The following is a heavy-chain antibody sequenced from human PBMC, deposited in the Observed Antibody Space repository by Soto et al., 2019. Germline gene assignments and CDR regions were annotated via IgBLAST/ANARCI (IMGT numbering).Heavy chain of an antibody. Sequence: GESLKISCTGSGYSFTSYWIGWVRQMPGKGLEWMGIIYPGDSDTRYSPSFQGQVTISADKSISTAYLQWSSLKASDTAMYYCARREVTYYYGSGSYYFDYWGQGTLVTVSS. V-gene: IGHV5-51*01. J-gene: IGHJ4*02. D-gene: IGHD3-10*01. CDR2: IYPGDSDT. CDR1: GYSFTSYW. CDR3: ARREVTYYYGSGSYYFDY.